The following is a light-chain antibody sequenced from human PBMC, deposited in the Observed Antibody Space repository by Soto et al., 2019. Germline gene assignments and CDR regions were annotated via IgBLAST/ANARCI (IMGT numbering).Light chain of an antibody. CDR2: EVT. J-gene: IGLJ1*01. V-gene: IGLV2-14*01. CDR1: SSDVGAYNS. Sequence: QSVLTQPASVSGSPGQSITISCTGTSSDVGAYNSVSWYQQHPGKAPKLMIYEVTNRPSGVSNRFSGSKSGNTASLTISGLQAEDEADYYCNSHTSSRTLVFGTGTKLTVL. CDR3: NSHTSSRTLV.